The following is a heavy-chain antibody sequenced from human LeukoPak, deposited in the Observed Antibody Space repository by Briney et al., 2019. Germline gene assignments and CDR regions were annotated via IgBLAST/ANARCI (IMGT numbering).Heavy chain of an antibody. D-gene: IGHD1-26*01. Sequence: ASVKVSCKVSGYTLTELSMQWVRQAAGKGLEWMGGFDPEDGETIYAQKFQGRVTMTEDTSTDTAYMELSSLRSEDTAVYYCATRPSIVGATGLDYWGQGTLVTVSS. V-gene: IGHV1-24*01. CDR2: FDPEDGET. J-gene: IGHJ4*02. CDR3: ATRPSIVGATGLDY. CDR1: GYTLTELS.